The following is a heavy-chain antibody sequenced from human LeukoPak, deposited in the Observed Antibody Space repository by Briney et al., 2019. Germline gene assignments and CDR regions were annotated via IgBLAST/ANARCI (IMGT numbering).Heavy chain of an antibody. CDR1: GYTLTDYY. D-gene: IGHD6-19*01. Sequence: ASVKVSCKASGYTLTDYYIHWVRQAPGQGLEWMGWISAYNGNTNYAQKLQGRVTMTTDTSTSTAYMELRSLRSDDTAVYYCARGQRLARGLYYFDYWGQGTLVTVSS. J-gene: IGHJ4*02. CDR2: ISAYNGNT. CDR3: ARGQRLARGLYYFDY. V-gene: IGHV1-18*04.